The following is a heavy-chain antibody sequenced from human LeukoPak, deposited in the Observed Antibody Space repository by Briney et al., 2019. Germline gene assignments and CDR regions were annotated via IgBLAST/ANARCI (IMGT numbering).Heavy chain of an antibody. CDR1: GGTFSSYV. Sequence: ASVKVSCKASGGTFSSYVISWVRQAPGQGLEWMGWISAYNGNTNYAQKLQGRVTMTTDTSTSTAYMELRSPRSDDTAVYYCARYLNNWNYFYWFDPWGQGTLVTVSS. CDR3: ARYLNNWNYFYWFDP. J-gene: IGHJ5*02. D-gene: IGHD1-7*01. CDR2: ISAYNGNT. V-gene: IGHV1-18*01.